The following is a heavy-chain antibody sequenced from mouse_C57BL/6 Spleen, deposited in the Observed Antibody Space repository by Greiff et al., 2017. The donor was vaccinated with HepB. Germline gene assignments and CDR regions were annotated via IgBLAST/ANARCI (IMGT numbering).Heavy chain of an antibody. Sequence: VQLKQSGTVLARPGASVKMSCKTSGYTFTSYWMHWVKQRPGQGLEWIGAIYPGNSDTSYNQKFKGKAKLTAVTSASTAYMELSSLTNEDSAVYYCNSPDDGYYGGRNWYFDVWGTGTTVTVSS. CDR3: NSPDDGYYGGRNWYFDV. J-gene: IGHJ1*03. CDR2: IYPGNSDT. V-gene: IGHV1-5*01. D-gene: IGHD2-3*01. CDR1: GYTFTSYW.